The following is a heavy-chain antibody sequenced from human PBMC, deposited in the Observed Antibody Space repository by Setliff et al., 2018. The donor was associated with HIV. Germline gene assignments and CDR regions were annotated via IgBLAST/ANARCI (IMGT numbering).Heavy chain of an antibody. CDR1: GYSFSNYW. V-gene: IGHV5-51*01. D-gene: IGHD2-8*01. CDR2: IYPGDSDT. Sequence: GESLKLSCKGSGYSFSNYWIGWVRQMPGKGLEWMGIIYPGDSDTRYSPSFQGQVTISADKSISTAYLQWSSLEASDTAMYYCARHCNSGSCYKGNGHYGMDVWGQGTTVTVSS. CDR3: ARHCNSGSCYKGNGHYGMDV. J-gene: IGHJ6*02.